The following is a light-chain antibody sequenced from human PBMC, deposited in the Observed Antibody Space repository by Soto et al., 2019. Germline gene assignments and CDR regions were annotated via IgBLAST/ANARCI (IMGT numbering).Light chain of an antibody. CDR2: AAY. CDR1: QGISNS. V-gene: IGKV1-27*01. Sequence: DIQMTQSPSSVSASVGDRVTIACRASQGISNSLAGYQQKPGKPPKLLIYAAYTLRSGVPSRFSGSGSGTDFTLTISSLQPEDVATYYCQKYNNSPWTFGQGTKVEIK. J-gene: IGKJ1*01. CDR3: QKYNNSPWT.